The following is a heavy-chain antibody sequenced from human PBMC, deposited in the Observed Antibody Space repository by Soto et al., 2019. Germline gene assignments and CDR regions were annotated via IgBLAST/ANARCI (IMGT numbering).Heavy chain of an antibody. CDR2: ISSSGTTI. J-gene: IGHJ4*02. CDR1: GFTFSTYS. Sequence: GGSLRLSCAASGFTFSTYSMNWVRQAPGKGLEWVSYISSSGTTIYYADSVKGRFTISRDNAKNSLSLQMNSLRDEDTGVYYCARDSVRYGDPRPRYWGQGTLVTVSS. D-gene: IGHD3-10*01. V-gene: IGHV3-48*02. CDR3: ARDSVRYGDPRPRY.